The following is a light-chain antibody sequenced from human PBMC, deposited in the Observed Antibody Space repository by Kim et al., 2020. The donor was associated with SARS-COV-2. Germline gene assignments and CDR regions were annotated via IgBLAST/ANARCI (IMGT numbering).Light chain of an antibody. CDR1: QIVVASY. Sequence: LSPGERATLSCRASQIVVASYLAWYQQKPGQAPKLLIYGASSRATGIPDRFSGSGSGTDFTLTISRLEPEDFAVYYCLQYISSPRSFGQGTKLEI. J-gene: IGKJ2*03. CDR2: GAS. CDR3: LQYISSPRS. V-gene: IGKV3-20*01.